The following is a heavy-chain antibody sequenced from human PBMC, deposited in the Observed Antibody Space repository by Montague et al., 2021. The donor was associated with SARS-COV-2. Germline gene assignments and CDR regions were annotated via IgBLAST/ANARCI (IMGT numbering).Heavy chain of an antibody. Sequence: SETLSLTCTVSGGSISSSSYYRGWIRQPPGKGLEWIGNIYYSGNTYYNPSLKSRITISVDTSKNQFSLRLTSVTAADTAIYYCARDRQLYNSHSGFDSWGQGILVTVSS. V-gene: IGHV4-39*07. CDR2: IYYSGNT. D-gene: IGHD3-3*01. CDR1: GGSISSSSYY. J-gene: IGHJ4*02. CDR3: ARDRQLYNSHSGFDS.